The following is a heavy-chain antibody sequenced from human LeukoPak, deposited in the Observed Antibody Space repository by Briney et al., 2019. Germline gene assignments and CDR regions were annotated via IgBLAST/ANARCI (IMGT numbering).Heavy chain of an antibody. V-gene: IGHV4-59*12. CDR1: GGSISNYY. CDR2: IYYSGST. CDR3: AREVRIAAAVRGKYGMDV. D-gene: IGHD6-13*01. Sequence: SETLSLTCTVSGGSISNYYWSWIRQPPGRGLEWIGYIYYSGSTNYNPYFKSRVIISLDTSKNQFSLKLSSVTAEDTAVYYCAREVRIAAAVRGKYGMDVWGQGTTVTVSS. J-gene: IGHJ6*02.